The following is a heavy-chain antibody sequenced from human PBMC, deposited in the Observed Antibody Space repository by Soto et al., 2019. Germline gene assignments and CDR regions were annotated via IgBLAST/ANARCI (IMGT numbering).Heavy chain of an antibody. D-gene: IGHD2-15*01. CDR2: ISATGDTT. CDR1: GFTFNDFA. V-gene: IGHV3-23*01. CDR3: AKDISSLSVAAPDY. Sequence: EVQLLESGGGLVQPGGSLRLSCAASGFTFNDFAINWVRQTPGKGLEWVSVISATGDTTYNADSVKGRFTISRDNSKNSLYLQMNSLRAEDTALYYCAKDISSLSVAAPDYWGQETLVTVSS. J-gene: IGHJ4*02.